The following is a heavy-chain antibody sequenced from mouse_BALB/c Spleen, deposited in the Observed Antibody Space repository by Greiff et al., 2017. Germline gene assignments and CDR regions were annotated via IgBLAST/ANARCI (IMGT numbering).Heavy chain of an antibody. CDR3: ARLRQGYVMDY. Sequence: VKVVESGPQLVRPGASVKISCKASGYSFTSYWMHWVKQRPGQGLEWIGMIDPSDSETRLNQKFKDKATLTVDKSSSTAYMQLSSPTSEDSAVYYCARLRQGYVMDYWGQGTSVTVSS. V-gene: IGHV1S126*01. J-gene: IGHJ4*01. CDR2: IDPSDSET. CDR1: GYSFTSYW. D-gene: IGHD2-12*01.